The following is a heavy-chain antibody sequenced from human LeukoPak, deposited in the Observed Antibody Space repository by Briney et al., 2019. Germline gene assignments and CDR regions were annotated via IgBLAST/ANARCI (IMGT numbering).Heavy chain of an antibody. CDR3: ARRQITVAGVFDY. Sequence: PGGSLRLSCAASGFSFDDYVMSWVRQAPGKGLEWVSGLNWNGGSTVYADSVKGRFTISRDNAKNSLNLQMNSLRAEDTAVYYCARRQITVAGVFDYWGQGTLVTVSS. J-gene: IGHJ4*02. CDR2: LNWNGGST. V-gene: IGHV3-20*04. D-gene: IGHD6-19*01. CDR1: GFSFDDYV.